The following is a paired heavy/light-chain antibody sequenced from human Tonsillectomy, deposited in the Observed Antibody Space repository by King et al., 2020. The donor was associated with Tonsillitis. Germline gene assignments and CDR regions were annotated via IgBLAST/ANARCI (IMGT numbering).Heavy chain of an antibody. CDR2: IVVGRGNT. CDR3: AAGATYYYDSSGYYQADNTWDY. Sequence: QMQLVQSGPEVKKPGTSVKVSCKASGFTFTSSAVQWVRQARGQRLEWIGWIVVGRGNTNYAQKFQERVTITRDMSTSTAYMELSSLRSEDTAVYYCAAGATYYYDSSGYYQADNTWDYWGQGTLVTVSS. CDR1: GFTFTSSA. V-gene: IGHV1-58*01. J-gene: IGHJ4*02. D-gene: IGHD3-22*01.
Light chain of an antibody. CDR2: DAS. Sequence: EIVLTQSPATLSLSPGERATLSCRASQSVSSYLAWYQQKPGQAPRLLIYDASNRATGIPARFSGSGSGTDFTLTISSLEPEDFAVYYCQQRSNWPPWTFGQGTKVEIK. CDR3: QQRSNWPPWT. J-gene: IGKJ1*01. V-gene: IGKV3-11*01. CDR1: QSVSSY.